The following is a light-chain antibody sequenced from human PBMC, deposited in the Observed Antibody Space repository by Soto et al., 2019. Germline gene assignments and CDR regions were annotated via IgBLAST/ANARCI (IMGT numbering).Light chain of an antibody. CDR2: DVT. V-gene: IGLV2-11*01. CDR1: SSDVGGYNY. J-gene: IGLJ3*02. CDR3: CSYAGSFTWV. Sequence: QSAPTQPRSVSGSPGQSVTISCTGTSSDVGGYNYVSWYQLHPGKAPKLMIYDVTKRPSGVPDRFSGSRSGNTASLTISGLQADDEADYYCCSYAGSFTWVFGGGTKLTVL.